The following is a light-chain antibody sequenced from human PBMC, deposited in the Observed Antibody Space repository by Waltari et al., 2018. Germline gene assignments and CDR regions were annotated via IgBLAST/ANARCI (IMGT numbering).Light chain of an antibody. CDR1: PFGNTN. V-gene: IGLV3-21*04. Sequence: SSVLSQPPSVSVAPGEPARITCGGPPFGNTNVHWSQQKPGQAPLVVIYYDSDRPPGIPDRFSGSYTGNTATLSISRGEAGDEADYYCQVWDLGNVQGVFGGGTKLTVI. CDR3: QVWDLGNVQGV. J-gene: IGLJ3*02. CDR2: YDS.